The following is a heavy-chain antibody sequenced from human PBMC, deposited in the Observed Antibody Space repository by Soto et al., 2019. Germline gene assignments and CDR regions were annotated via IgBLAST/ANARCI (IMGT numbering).Heavy chain of an antibody. V-gene: IGHV1-18*01. J-gene: IGHJ4*02. CDR2: ISAYNGNT. CDR3: ARDLFLDRSSSGGGNY. CDR1: GYTFTSYC. D-gene: IGHD6-6*01. Sequence: ASVKVSCKASGYTFTSYCISWVRQAPGQGLEWMGWISAYNGNTNYAQKPQGRVTMTTDTSTSTAYAQLRRLRSDGTAVYYWARDLFLDRSSSGGGNYWGQGXLVTVPS.